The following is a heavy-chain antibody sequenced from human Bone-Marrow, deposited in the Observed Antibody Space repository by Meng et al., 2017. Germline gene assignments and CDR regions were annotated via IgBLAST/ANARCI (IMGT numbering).Heavy chain of an antibody. CDR3: ARQVGPDY. CDR2: ISGSGGST. J-gene: IGHJ4*02. D-gene: IGHD1-26*01. V-gene: IGHV3-23*04. CDR1: AFTFSNYA. Sequence: EVQLVESGGDLVQPGGSLRLSCAASAFTFSNYAMIWVRRAPGKGLEWVSAISGSGGSTYYPDSVKGRFIISRDNSKNTLFLQMNSLRVEDTAIYYCARQVGPDYWGQGTLVTVSS.